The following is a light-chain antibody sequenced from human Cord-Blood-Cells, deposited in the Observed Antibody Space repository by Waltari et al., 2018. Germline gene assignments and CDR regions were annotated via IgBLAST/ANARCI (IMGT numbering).Light chain of an antibody. CDR2: AAS. V-gene: IGKV1-39*01. CDR3: QQSYSTPWT. CDR1: QSISSY. Sequence: DIQMTQSPSSLSASVGDRVTITCRASQSISSYLNWYQQKPGKAPKLLIYAASSLQSGVPLRFSGSGSRTDFTPTISSLQPEDFAAYYSQQSYSTPWTFGQGTKVEIK. J-gene: IGKJ1*01.